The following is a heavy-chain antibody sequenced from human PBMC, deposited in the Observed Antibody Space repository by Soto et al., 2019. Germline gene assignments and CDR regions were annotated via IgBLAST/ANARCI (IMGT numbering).Heavy chain of an antibody. Sequence: QVQLVQSGAEVKKPGSSVKVSCKASGGTFSSYAISWVRQAPGQGLEWMGGIIPIFGTANYAQKFQGRVTITADESTSKAYMELSSLRSEDKAVYYCAREMATIRGAYYYYGMDVWGQGTTVTVSS. J-gene: IGHJ6*02. D-gene: IGHD5-12*01. CDR1: GGTFSSYA. CDR3: AREMATIRGAYYYYGMDV. CDR2: IIPIFGTA. V-gene: IGHV1-69*01.